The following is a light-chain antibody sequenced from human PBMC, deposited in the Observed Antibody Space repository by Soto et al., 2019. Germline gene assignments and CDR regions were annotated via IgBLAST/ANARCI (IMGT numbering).Light chain of an antibody. Sequence: QSVLAQPRSVSGSPGQSVTISCSGTSSDVGGYNSVSWYQQFPGKAPKLMIYDVTKRPSGVPDRFSGSKSGNTASLTISGLQAEDEADYYCSSYTTIGTVVFGTGTKLTVL. V-gene: IGLV2-11*01. CDR2: DVT. CDR3: SSYTTIGTVV. CDR1: SSDVGGYNS. J-gene: IGLJ1*01.